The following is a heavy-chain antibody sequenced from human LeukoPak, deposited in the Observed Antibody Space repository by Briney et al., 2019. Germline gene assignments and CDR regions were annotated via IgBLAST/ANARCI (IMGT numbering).Heavy chain of an antibody. J-gene: IGHJ4*02. CDR3: ARPQRRYSGYDFPLPSY. CDR1: GFTFSSYW. CDR2: IKQDGSEK. V-gene: IGHV3-7*01. Sequence: AGGSLRLSCAASGFTFSSYWMSWVRQAPGKGLEWVANIKQDGSEKYYVDSVKGRFTISRDNAKNSLYLQMNSLRAEDTAVYYCARPQRRYSGYDFPLPSYWGQGTLVTVSS. D-gene: IGHD5-12*01.